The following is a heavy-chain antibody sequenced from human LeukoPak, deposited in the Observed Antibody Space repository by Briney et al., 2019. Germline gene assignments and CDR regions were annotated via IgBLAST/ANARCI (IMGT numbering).Heavy chain of an antibody. J-gene: IGHJ4*02. CDR3: ARNKRGDY. Sequence: GGSLRLSCAASGFTLSNFWMSWVRQVPGKGLEWVANIKPDGSEENYVDSVKGRFTISRDNAKNSLYLQMNSLRAEDRAVYYCARNKRGDYWGQGALVTVSS. CDR1: GFTLSNFW. D-gene: IGHD1/OR15-1a*01. V-gene: IGHV3-7*01. CDR2: IKPDGSEE.